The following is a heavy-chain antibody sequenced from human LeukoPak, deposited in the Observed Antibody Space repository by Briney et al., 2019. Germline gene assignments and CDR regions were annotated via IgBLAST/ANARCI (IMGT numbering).Heavy chain of an antibody. J-gene: IGHJ1*01. D-gene: IGHD3-10*01. CDR1: GGSFSGYY. V-gene: IGHV4-34*01. CDR3: ARVLWFGELLYFQH. CDR2: INHSGST. Sequence: PSETLSLTCAVYGGSFSGYYWSWIRQPPGKGLEWIGEINHSGSTNYNPSLKSRVTISVDTSKNQFSLKLSSVTAADTAVYYCARVLWFGELLYFQHWGQGTLVTVSS.